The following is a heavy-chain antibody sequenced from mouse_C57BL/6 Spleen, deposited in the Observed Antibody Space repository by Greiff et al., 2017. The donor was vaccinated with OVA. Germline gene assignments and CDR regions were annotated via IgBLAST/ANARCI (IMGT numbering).Heavy chain of an antibody. CDR3: ARRGYDYGAMDY. CDR1: GFTFSDYY. J-gene: IGHJ4*01. CDR2: ISNGGGST. Sequence: EVKLMESGGGLVQPGGSLKLSCAASGFTFSDYYMYWVRQTPEKRLEWVAYISNGGGSTYYPDTVQGRFTISRDNAKNTLYLQMSRLKSEDTAMYYCARRGYDYGAMDYWGQGTSVTVAS. V-gene: IGHV5-12*01.